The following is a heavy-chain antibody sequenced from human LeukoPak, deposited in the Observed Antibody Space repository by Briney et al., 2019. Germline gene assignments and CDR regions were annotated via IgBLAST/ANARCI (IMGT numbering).Heavy chain of an antibody. Sequence: PGGSLRPSCAASGFTFSSYSMNWVRQAPGKGLEWVSYISSSSSTIYYADSVKGRFTISRDNAKNSLYLQMNSLRADDTAMYYCARGSYSSSWKTFDYWGQGTLVTVSS. J-gene: IGHJ4*02. D-gene: IGHD6-13*01. V-gene: IGHV3-48*01. CDR2: ISSSSSTI. CDR3: ARGSYSSSWKTFDY. CDR1: GFTFSSYS.